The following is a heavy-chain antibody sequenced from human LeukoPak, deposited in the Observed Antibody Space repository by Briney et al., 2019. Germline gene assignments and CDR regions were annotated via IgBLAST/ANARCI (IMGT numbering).Heavy chain of an antibody. CDR2: INDSGGST. CDR1: GFTFSSYA. J-gene: IGHJ4*02. D-gene: IGHD1-26*01. V-gene: IGHV3-23*01. CDR3: AGQPTWAFPNFAY. Sequence: GGSLRLSCAASGFTFSSYAMSWVRQARGKGLEWVSVINDSGGSTYYADSVKGRFTISRDNSKNTLYLQMNGLRAEDTAVYYCAGQPTWAFPNFAYWGQGTLVTVSS.